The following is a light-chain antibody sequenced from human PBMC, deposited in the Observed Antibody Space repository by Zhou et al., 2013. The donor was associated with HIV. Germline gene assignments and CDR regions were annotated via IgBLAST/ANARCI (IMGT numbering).Light chain of an antibody. CDR3: QQYGSSPS. V-gene: IGKV3-20*01. CDR1: QSVRSSY. J-gene: IGKJ3*01. CDR2: GAS. Sequence: EIVLTQSPGTLSLSPGEKATLSCRASQSVRSSYLAWYQQKPGQAPRLLIYGASDRATGIPDRFSGSGSGTDFTLTISRLEPEDFAVYYCQQYGSSPSFGPGTKVDIK.